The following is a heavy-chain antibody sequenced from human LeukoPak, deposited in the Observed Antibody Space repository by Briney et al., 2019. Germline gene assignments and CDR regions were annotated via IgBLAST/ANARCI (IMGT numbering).Heavy chain of an antibody. CDR2: IIPIFGTA. J-gene: IGHJ6*04. D-gene: IGHD2-2*02. Sequence: GSSVKVSCKASGGTFSSYAISWVRQAPGQGLEWMGGIIPIFGTANYAQKFQGRVTITADESTSTAYMELSSLRSEDTAVYYCARSIVVVPAAILALYYYYGMDVWGKGTTVTVPS. V-gene: IGHV1-69*01. CDR3: ARSIVVVPAAILALYYYYGMDV. CDR1: GGTFSSYA.